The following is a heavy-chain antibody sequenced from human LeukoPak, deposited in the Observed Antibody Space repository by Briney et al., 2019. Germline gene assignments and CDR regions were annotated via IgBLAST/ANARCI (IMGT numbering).Heavy chain of an antibody. V-gene: IGHV3-21*01. CDR1: GFTFSTYI. CDR3: ARGEAAAGSWFDP. J-gene: IGHJ5*02. CDR2: ISGSNSYI. D-gene: IGHD6-13*01. Sequence: GGSLRLSCAASGFTFSTYIMTWVWVRQAPGKGLEWVSSISGSNSYIYYADSVMGRFTISRDNAKNSLYLQMNSLRAEDTAVYYCARGEAAAGSWFDPWGQGTLVTVSS.